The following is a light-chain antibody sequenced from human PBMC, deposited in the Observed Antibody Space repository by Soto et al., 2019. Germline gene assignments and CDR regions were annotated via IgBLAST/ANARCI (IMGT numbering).Light chain of an antibody. CDR1: SSDIGAYNY. CDR2: EVS. Sequence: QSALTQPPSASGSPGQSVTLSCTGTSSDIGAYNYVSWYQQHPGKAPKLVIYEVSKRPSGVPDRFSGSQSGNTASLTVSGLQAEDEADYYCSSHAGSNTLVFGGGTKLTVL. CDR3: SSHAGSNTLV. V-gene: IGLV2-8*01. J-gene: IGLJ3*02.